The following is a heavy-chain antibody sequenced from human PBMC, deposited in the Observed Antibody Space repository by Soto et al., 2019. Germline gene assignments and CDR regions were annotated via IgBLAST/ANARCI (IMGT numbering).Heavy chain of an antibody. CDR1: GASISGFY. CDR2: IYATGTT. CDR3: VRDGTKTLRDWFDP. Sequence: SETLSLTCAVSGASISGFYWSWIRKSAGKGLEWIGRIYATGTTDYNPSLKSRVMMSVDTSKKQFSLKLRSVTAADTAVYYCVRDGTKTLRDWFDPWGQGISVTVSS. D-gene: IGHD1-1*01. V-gene: IGHV4-4*07. J-gene: IGHJ5*02.